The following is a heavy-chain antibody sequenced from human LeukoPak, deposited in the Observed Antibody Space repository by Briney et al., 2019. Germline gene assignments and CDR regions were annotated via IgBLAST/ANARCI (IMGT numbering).Heavy chain of an antibody. V-gene: IGHV3-73*01. CDR3: TRPSYDSSVSGVVY. CDR2: IRSKANSYAT. D-gene: IGHD3-22*01. CDR1: GFTFSGSA. Sequence: PGGSLRLSCATSGFTFSGSAIHWVRQASGKGLEWVGRIRSKANSYATTDAASAKGRFTISRDDSKNTAYLQMNSLKTEDTAVYYCTRPSYDSSVSGVVYWGQGTLVTVSS. J-gene: IGHJ4*02.